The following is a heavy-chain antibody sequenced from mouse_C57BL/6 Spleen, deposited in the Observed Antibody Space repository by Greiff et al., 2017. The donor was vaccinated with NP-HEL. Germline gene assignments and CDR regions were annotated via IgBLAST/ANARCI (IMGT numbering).Heavy chain of an antibody. Sequence: DVMLVESGEGLVKPGGSLKLSCAASGFTFSSYAMSWVRQTPEKRLEWVAYISSGGDYIYYADTVKGRFTISRDNARNTLYLQMSSLKSEDTAMYYCTRALYDRYAMDYWGQGTSVTVSS. CDR3: TRALYDRYAMDY. V-gene: IGHV5-9-1*02. D-gene: IGHD2-14*01. CDR2: ISSGGDYI. CDR1: GFTFSSYA. J-gene: IGHJ4*01.